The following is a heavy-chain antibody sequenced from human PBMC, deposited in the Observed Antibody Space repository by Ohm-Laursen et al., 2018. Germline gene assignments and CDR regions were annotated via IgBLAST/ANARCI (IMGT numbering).Heavy chain of an antibody. CDR1: GFTFSSYW. V-gene: IGHV3-15*01. J-gene: IGHJ4*02. Sequence: GSLRLSCTASGFTFSSYWMSWVRQAPGKGLEWVGRITLKTDGETTDYAAPVKGRFTISRDDSKNILSLQMNSLKNEDTAIYYCITGVGATPLDYWGQGTLVTVSS. CDR3: ITGVGATPLDY. CDR2: ITLKTDGETT. D-gene: IGHD1-26*01.